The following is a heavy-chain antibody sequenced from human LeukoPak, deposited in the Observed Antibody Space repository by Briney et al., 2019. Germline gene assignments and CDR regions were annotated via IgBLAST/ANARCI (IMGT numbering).Heavy chain of an antibody. V-gene: IGHV3-7*01. CDR2: IKKTGSET. CDR1: GFTFNHFW. Sequence: GGSLRLSCAASGFTFNHFWMSWIRQAPGKGLEWVAYIKKTGSETYYVDSVKGRFTITRDNTRNSLFLQMYSLRAEDTTVYFCAREDGYCSGGNCYSYFDSWGQGTLVTVSA. J-gene: IGHJ4*02. D-gene: IGHD2-15*01. CDR3: AREDGYCSGGNCYSYFDS.